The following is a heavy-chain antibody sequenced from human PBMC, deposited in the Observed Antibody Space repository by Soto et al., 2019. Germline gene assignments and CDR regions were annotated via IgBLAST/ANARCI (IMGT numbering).Heavy chain of an antibody. CDR2: IFYSGST. D-gene: IGHD3-16*01. J-gene: IGHJ4*02. Sequence: SETLSLTCTVSGGSMSDHYCSWIRQPPGKGLEYIGYIFYSGSTSYNASLTSRVAISLDTPNNQSSLKLKSVTAADTAVYYCVRSGHSFGGVVWGQGIQVTVPQ. CDR3: VRSGHSFGGVV. CDR1: GGSMSDHY. V-gene: IGHV4-59*11.